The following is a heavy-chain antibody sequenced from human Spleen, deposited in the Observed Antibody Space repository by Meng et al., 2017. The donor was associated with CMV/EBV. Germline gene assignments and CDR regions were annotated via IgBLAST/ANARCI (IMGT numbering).Heavy chain of an antibody. CDR2: INPNSGGT. CDR1: GYTFTGYY. D-gene: IGHD2-15*01. CDR3: AREMGPGIVVVVAAPLDY. J-gene: IGHJ4*02. Sequence: ASVKVSCKASGYTFTGYYMHWVRQAPGQGLEWMGWINPNSGGTNYAQKFQGRVTMTRDTSISTASMELSRLRSDDPAVYYCAREMGPGIVVVVAAPLDYWGQGTLVTVSS. V-gene: IGHV1-2*02.